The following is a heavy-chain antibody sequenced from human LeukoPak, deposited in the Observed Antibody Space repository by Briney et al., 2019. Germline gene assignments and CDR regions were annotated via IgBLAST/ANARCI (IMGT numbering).Heavy chain of an antibody. CDR1: GCSISSGIYY. CDR3: ARGTYYYYYYMDV. CDR2: IYTSGST. Sequence: SETLSLTCTVSGCSISSGIYYWSWIRQPAGKGLEWIGRIYTSGSTNYNPSLKSRVTISVDTSKNQFSLKLSSVTAADTAVYYCARGTYYYYYYMDVWGKGTTVTVSS. V-gene: IGHV4-61*02. J-gene: IGHJ6*03.